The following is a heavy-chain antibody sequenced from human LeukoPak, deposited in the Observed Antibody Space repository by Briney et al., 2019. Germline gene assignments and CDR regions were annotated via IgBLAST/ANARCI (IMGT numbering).Heavy chain of an antibody. J-gene: IGHJ4*02. V-gene: IGHV1-8*01. CDR3: ARGLEGYCSSTSCVSEEMID. Sequence: ASVKVSCKASGYTFTSYDINWVRQATGQGLEWMGWMNPNSGNTGYAQKFQGRVTMTRNTSISTAYMELSSPRSEDTAVYYCARGLEGYCSSTSCVSEEMIDWGQGTLVTVSS. CDR1: GYTFTSYD. D-gene: IGHD2-2*01. CDR2: MNPNSGNT.